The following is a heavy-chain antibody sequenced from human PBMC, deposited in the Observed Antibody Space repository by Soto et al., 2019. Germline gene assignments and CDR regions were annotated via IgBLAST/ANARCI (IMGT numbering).Heavy chain of an antibody. CDR3: ARVEYILNVPESLDS. J-gene: IGHJ4*02. Sequence: QVQLVQSGAEVRKPGASVKVSCKASGYTFTSYDINWLRQTTGEGLVWMGWMNPNSDNTIYAPKFEGRVTMTSNTSTNAAYMELRSLTSDDTAVYYCARVEYILNVPESLDSWGQGTLVTVSS. V-gene: IGHV1-8*01. CDR2: MNPNSDNT. CDR1: GYTFTSYD. D-gene: IGHD6-6*01.